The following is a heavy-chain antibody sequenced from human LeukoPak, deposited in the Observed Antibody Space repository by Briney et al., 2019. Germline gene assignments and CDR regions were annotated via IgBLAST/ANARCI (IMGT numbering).Heavy chain of an antibody. J-gene: IGHJ4*02. Sequence: SETLPLTCTVSGGSISSSSYYWGWIRQPPGKGLEWIGSIYYSGSTYYNPSLKSRVTISVDTSKNQFSLKLSSVTAADTAVYYCARGGTMIVVAYFDYWGQGTLVIVSS. CDR1: GGSISSSSYY. V-gene: IGHV4-39*07. CDR3: ARGGTMIVVAYFDY. D-gene: IGHD3-22*01. CDR2: IYYSGST.